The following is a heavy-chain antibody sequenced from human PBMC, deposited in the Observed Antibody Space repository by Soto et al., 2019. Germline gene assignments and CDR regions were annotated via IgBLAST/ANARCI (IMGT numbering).Heavy chain of an antibody. V-gene: IGHV1-8*01. CDR3: ARTWGDLDY. J-gene: IGHJ4*02. CDR1: GYSFTMND. D-gene: IGHD3-16*01. CDR2: MNPNSGYT. Sequence: GASVKVSCKASGYSFTMNDINWVRQATGQGLEWMGWMNPNSGYTGYAQRFQGRVTMTRDTSISTAYMELSSLRSEDTAVYYCARTWGDLDYWGQGTLVTVSS.